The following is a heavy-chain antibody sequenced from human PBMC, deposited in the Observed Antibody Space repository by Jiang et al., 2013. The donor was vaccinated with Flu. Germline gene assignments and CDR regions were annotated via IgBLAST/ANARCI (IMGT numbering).Heavy chain of an antibody. CDR2: IYPGDSDA. CDR1: GYSFPTYW. J-gene: IGHJ4*02. V-gene: IGHV5-51*01. D-gene: IGHD3-10*01. Sequence: RESLKISCKGSGYSFPTYWIGWVRQMPGKGLEWMGIIYPGDSDARYSPSFQGQVTISADKSISTAYLQWSSLKASDTTMYYCARLALGSFDYWGQGTLVTVSS. CDR3: ARLALGSFDY.